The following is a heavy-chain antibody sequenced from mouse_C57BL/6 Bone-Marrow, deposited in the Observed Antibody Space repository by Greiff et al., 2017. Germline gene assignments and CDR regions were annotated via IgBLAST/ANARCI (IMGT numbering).Heavy chain of an antibody. CDR3: ASDWALVMDY. CDR1: GYTFTSYW. Sequence: QVHVKQPGAELVKPGASVKLSCKASGYTFTSYWLQWVKQRPGQGLEWIGEIDPSDRYTTYNQKFKGKATLTADTSSSTAYMQLSSLTSEESAVYYSASDWALVMDYWGQGTTLTVSA. V-gene: IGHV1-50*01. J-gene: IGHJ2*01. D-gene: IGHD2-5*01. CDR2: IDPSDRYT.